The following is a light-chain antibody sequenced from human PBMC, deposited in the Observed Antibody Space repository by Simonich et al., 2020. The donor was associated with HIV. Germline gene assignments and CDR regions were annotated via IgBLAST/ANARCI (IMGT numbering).Light chain of an antibody. J-gene: IGLJ1*01. V-gene: IGLV2-23*01. CDR3: CSYAGSYTYV. Sequence: QSALTQPASVSGSPGQSITISCTGTSSDVGGYNYVSWYQQHPGKAPKLMIYEGRKRPSGVSNRFSGSKSGNTASLTISGLQAEDEAEYYCCSYAGSYTYVFGTGTKVTVL. CDR1: SSDVGGYNY. CDR2: EGR.